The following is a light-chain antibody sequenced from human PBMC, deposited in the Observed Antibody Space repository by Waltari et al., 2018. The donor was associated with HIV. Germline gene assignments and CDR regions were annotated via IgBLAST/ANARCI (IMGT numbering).Light chain of an antibody. V-gene: IGLV1-51*01. J-gene: IGLJ2*01. CDR1: TPNIGNNY. CDR3: GTWDSSLSAGV. CDR2: DNN. Sequence: QSALPQRPSVPAAPGQKVPIHGSGSTPNIGNNYVSWYQQLPGTAPKLLIYDNNKRPSGIPDRFSGSKSGTSATLGITGLQTGDEADYYCGTWDSSLSAGVFGGGTKLTVL.